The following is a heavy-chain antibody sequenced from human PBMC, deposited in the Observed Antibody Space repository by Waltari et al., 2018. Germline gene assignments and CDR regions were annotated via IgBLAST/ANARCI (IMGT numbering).Heavy chain of an antibody. V-gene: IGHV2-70*16. D-gene: IGHD3-3*02. J-gene: IGHJ4*02. CDR3: ARGISIPELYYFDF. Sequence: QVTLKESGPVLLKPTQTLTLTCAFSGFSFTTRGMSVSWIRQSPGRALEWLARIDWDDEKFYSTPLKTRLTISNDTSKNQVVLTSTNMDPVDTATYYCARGISIPELYYFDFWGRGTLVTVSS. CDR2: IDWDDEK. CDR1: GFSFTTRGMS.